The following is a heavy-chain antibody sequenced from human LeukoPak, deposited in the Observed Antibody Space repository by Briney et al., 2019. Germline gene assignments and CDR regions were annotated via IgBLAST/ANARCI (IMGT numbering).Heavy chain of an antibody. CDR2: IKQDGSDK. D-gene: IGHD3-10*01. CDR1: GFTFSSYW. J-gene: IGHJ6*03. Sequence: PGGSLRLSCAASGFTFSSYWMSWVRQAPGKGLEWVANIKQDGSDKYYVDSVKGRFTISRDNAKNSLYLQMNSLRAEDTAVYYCARDMGPYYYYYMTSGAKGPRSPSP. V-gene: IGHV3-7*01. CDR3: ARDMGPYYYYYMTS.